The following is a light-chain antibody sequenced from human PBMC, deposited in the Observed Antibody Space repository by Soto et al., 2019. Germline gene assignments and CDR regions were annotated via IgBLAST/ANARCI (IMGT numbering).Light chain of an antibody. V-gene: IGLV2-11*01. CDR1: SIDVGGYNF. Sequence: QSALTQPRSVSGSPGQSVTISSTGTSIDVGGYNFVSWYQQHPGKAPKLMIYDVSKRPSGVPDRFSGSKSGNTASLTISGLQAEDEADYYCCSYAGSYTWVFGGGTQLTVL. CDR3: CSYAGSYTWV. CDR2: DVS. J-gene: IGLJ3*02.